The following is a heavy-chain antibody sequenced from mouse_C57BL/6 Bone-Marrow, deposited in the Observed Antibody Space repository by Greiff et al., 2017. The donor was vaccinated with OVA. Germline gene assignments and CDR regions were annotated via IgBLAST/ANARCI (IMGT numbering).Heavy chain of an antibody. V-gene: IGHV1-66*01. D-gene: IGHD1-1*02. CDR2: IYPGSGNT. CDR3: ARCPLWSGDY. CDR1: GYSFTSYY. Sequence: QVQLQQSGPELVKPGASVKISCKASGYSFTSYYIHWVKQRPGQGLEWIGWIYPGSGNTKYNEKFKGKATLTADTSSSTAYMQLSSLTSEDSAVYYCARCPLWSGDYWGQGTTLTVSS. J-gene: IGHJ2*01.